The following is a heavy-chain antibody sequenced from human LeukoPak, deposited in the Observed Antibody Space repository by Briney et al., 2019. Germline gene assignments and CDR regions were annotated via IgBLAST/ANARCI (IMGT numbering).Heavy chain of an antibody. CDR2: MNPNSGNT. D-gene: IGHD3-22*01. Sequence: GASVKVSCKASGYTFTSYDINWVRQATGQGLEWMGWMNPNSGNTGYAQKFQGRVTMTRDMSTSTVYMELSSLRSEDTAVYYCARGPLSYYYDSSGPPVGYWGQGTLVTVSS. CDR3: ARGPLSYYYDSSGPPVGY. CDR1: GYTFTSYD. J-gene: IGHJ4*02. V-gene: IGHV1-8*01.